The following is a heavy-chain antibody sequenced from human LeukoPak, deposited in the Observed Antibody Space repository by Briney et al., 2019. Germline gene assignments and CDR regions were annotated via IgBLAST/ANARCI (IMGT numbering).Heavy chain of an antibody. CDR1: GGSFSGYY. CDR2: INHSGST. Sequence: SETLSLTCAAYGGSFSGYYWSWLRQPPGKGLEWIGEINHSGSTNYNPSLKSRVTISVDTSKNQFSLKLSSVTAADTAVYYCARVRTRSPVDYWGQGTLVTVSS. V-gene: IGHV4-34*01. CDR3: ARVRTRSPVDY. J-gene: IGHJ4*02.